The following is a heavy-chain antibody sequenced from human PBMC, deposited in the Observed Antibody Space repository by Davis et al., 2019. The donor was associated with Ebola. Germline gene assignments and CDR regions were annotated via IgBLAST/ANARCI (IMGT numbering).Heavy chain of an antibody. V-gene: IGHV3-23*01. Sequence: GGSLRLSCTTSGFTFSGSAMSWVRQAPGKGLEWVSGITGYGGSTYYADSVKGRFTISRDNSNTLYLQMTTLRADDTAAYFCAKDRSTLFAHYMDVWGKGTTVTVSS. CDR1: GFTFSGSA. J-gene: IGHJ6*03. CDR2: ITGYGGST. D-gene: IGHD2-21*01. CDR3: AKDRSTLFAHYMDV.